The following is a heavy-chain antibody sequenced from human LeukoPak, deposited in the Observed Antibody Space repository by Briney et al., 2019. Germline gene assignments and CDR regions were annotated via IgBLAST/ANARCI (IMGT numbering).Heavy chain of an antibody. CDR1: GFTFSSYS. D-gene: IGHD5-18*01. V-gene: IGHV3-21*01. J-gene: IGHJ6*02. Sequence: GGSRRLSCAASGFTFSSYSMNWVRQAPGKGLEWVSSISSSSSYLYYADSVKGRFTISRDNAQNSLYLQMNSLRAEDTAVYYCARGYGPPNYYYGMDVWGQGTTVTVSS. CDR3: ARGYGPPNYYYGMDV. CDR2: ISSSSSYL.